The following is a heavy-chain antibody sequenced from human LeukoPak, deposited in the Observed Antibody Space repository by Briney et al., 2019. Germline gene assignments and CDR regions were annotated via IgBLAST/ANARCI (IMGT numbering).Heavy chain of an antibody. CDR1: GGSFSGYY. Sequence: SETLSLTCAVYGGSFSGYYWSWIRQPPGKGLEWIGEINHSGSTNYNPSLKSRVTISVDTSKDQFSLKLSSVTAADTAVYYCGRMRGSSSSWYPIDYWGQGTLVTVSS. J-gene: IGHJ4*02. CDR2: INHSGST. D-gene: IGHD6-13*01. V-gene: IGHV4-34*01. CDR3: GRMRGSSSSWYPIDY.